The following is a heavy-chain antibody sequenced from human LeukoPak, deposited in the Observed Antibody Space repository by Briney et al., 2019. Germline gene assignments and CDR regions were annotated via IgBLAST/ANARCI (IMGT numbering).Heavy chain of an antibody. V-gene: IGHV4-59*08. CDR2: MYYSGNT. D-gene: IGHD6-13*01. CDR1: GGSISSYF. Sequence: SETLSLSCSVSGGSISSYFWSWIRQSPGKGLEWIGYMYYSGNTTYNPSLKSRVTLSVDTSKNHFSLNLRSVTAADTAVYYCARHSSTVRGWFGPWGQGTLVTASS. J-gene: IGHJ5*02. CDR3: ARHSSTVRGWFGP.